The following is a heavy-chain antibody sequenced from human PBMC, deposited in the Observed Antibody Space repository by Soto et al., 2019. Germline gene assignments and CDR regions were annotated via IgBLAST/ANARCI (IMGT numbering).Heavy chain of an antibody. D-gene: IGHD3-10*01. Sequence: EVQLVESGGVLVQPGGSLRVSCAASGFTFSTSWMNWVRQAPGKGLEWVANINGDGSEEYYVDSVRGRFTISRDNVKNSLLLQMNSLRAEDTAVYYGAAGFPPDYWGQGTLVTVSS. CDR3: AAGFPPDY. CDR1: GFTFSTSW. CDR2: INGDGSEE. J-gene: IGHJ4*02. V-gene: IGHV3-7*01.